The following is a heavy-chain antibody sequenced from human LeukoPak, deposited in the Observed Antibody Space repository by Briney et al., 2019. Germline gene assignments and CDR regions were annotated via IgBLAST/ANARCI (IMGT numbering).Heavy chain of an antibody. J-gene: IGHJ4*02. CDR3: AKGLTYGFDY. D-gene: IGHD3-10*01. CDR2: IRYDGSSK. CDR1: GFTFSSYG. Sequence: PGGSLRLSCAASGFTFSSYGMHWVRQAPGKGLEWVAFIRYDGSSKYFADSVKGRFTISRDNSKNTLYLQMNSLRAEDTAVYYCAKGLTYGFDYWGQGTLVTVSS. V-gene: IGHV3-30*02.